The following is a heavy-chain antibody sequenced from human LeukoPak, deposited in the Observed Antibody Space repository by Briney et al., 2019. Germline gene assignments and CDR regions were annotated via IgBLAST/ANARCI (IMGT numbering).Heavy chain of an antibody. CDR1: RFTFSSFW. D-gene: IGHD3-16*01. V-gene: IGHV3-7*01. CDR2: IHENGGEK. CDR3: ARGWADLDY. J-gene: IGHJ4*02. Sequence: PGVSLRLPCAASRFTFSSFWMTWVRQAPGKGLEWVANIHENGGEKYHSDFVKGRFTISRDNAKHSLYLQMDRLRADDAAVYYCARGWADLDYWGEGTLVTVSS.